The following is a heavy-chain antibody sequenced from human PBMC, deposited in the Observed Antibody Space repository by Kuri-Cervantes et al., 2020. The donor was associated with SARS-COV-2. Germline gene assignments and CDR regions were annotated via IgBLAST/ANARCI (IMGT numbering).Heavy chain of an antibody. D-gene: IGHD6-13*01. CDR3: ARVAGSSWYGDAFDI. Sequence: SAKVSCKASGYTFTSYGISWVRQAPGQGLEWMGGIIPIFGTANYAQKFQGRVTITTDESTSTAYMELSSLRSEDTAVYYCARVAGSSWYGDAFDIWGQGTMVTVSS. CDR2: IIPIFGTA. CDR1: GYTFTSYG. J-gene: IGHJ3*02. V-gene: IGHV1-69*05.